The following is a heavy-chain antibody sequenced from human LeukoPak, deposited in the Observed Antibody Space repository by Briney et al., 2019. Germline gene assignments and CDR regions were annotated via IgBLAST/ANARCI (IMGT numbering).Heavy chain of an antibody. V-gene: IGHV5-51*01. CDR3: VRHLSDITSCPNY. D-gene: IGHD2-2*01. CDR2: IYPGDSRT. Sequence: RRGESLKISFKGSGXTFATYCIGWVRQMPGKGVEWMGIIYPGDSRTTYSPSFQGQVTISADKSIRTAYLQWNSLKASDTAIYYCVRHLSDITSCPNYWGPGTLITVAS. J-gene: IGHJ4*02. CDR1: GXTFATYC.